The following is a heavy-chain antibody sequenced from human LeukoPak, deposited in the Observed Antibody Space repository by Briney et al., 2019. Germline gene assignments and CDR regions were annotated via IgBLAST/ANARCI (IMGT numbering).Heavy chain of an antibody. CDR2: ISYDGSNK. V-gene: IGHV3-30-3*01. J-gene: IGHJ4*02. CDR1: GSTFSSYA. Sequence: GGSLRLSCAASGSTFSSYAMHWVRQAPGKGLEWVAVISYDGSNKYYADSVKGRFTISRDNSKNTLYLQMNSLRAEDTAVYYCARDLSTAGIDYWGQGTLVTVSS. D-gene: IGHD6-13*01. CDR3: ARDLSTAGIDY.